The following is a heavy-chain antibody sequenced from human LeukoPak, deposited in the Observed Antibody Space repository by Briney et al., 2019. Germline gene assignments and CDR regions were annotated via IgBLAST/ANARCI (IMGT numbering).Heavy chain of an antibody. CDR2: MNPNSGNT. J-gene: IGHJ6*03. CDR1: GYTFTSYD. D-gene: IGHD5-18*01. CDR3: ARGGDIHLWINYYYYMDV. Sequence: ASVKVSCKASGYTFTSYDINWVRQATGQGLEWMGWMNPNSGNTGYAQKLQGRVTLTRDMSTSTVYMELSSLRSEDTAVYYCARGGDIHLWINYYYYMDVWGKGTTVTVSS. V-gene: IGHV1-8*01.